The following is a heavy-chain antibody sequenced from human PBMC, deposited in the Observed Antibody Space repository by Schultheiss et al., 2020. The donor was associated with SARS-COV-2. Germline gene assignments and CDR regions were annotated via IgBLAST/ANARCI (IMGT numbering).Heavy chain of an antibody. CDR3: ARVLGLVGASPFDS. V-gene: IGHV1-8*01. CDR2: MNPNSGNT. Sequence: ASVKVSCKASGYTFTSYDINWVRQATGQGLEWMGWMNPNSGNTGYAQKFQGRVTMTRNTSISTAYMELSSLRSEDTAVYYCARVLGLVGASPFDSWGQGTLVTVSS. D-gene: IGHD1-26*01. CDR1: GYTFTSYD. J-gene: IGHJ4*01.